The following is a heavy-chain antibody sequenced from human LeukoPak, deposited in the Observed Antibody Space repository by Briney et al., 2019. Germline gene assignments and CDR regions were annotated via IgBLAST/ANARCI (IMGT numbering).Heavy chain of an antibody. V-gene: IGHV3-7*01. CDR1: GFTFSNYW. CDR2: IKQDGSEK. D-gene: IGHD3-3*01. J-gene: IGHJ4*02. CDR3: AREQIFGVVIVKSYFDF. Sequence: GGSLRLSCAASGFTFSNYWISWVRQAPGKGLEWVANIKQDGSEKYYVDSVKGRFTISRDNAKNSLYLQVDSLRAEDRAVYYCAREQIFGVVIVKSYFDFWGQGTLVTVSS.